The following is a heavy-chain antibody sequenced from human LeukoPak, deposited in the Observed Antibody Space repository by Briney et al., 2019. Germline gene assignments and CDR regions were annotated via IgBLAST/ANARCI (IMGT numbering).Heavy chain of an antibody. CDR2: VYYSGST. J-gene: IGHJ4*02. V-gene: IGHV4-59*08. CDR1: GGSVSGYY. D-gene: IGHD6-6*01. Sequence: SETLSLTCVVSGGSVSGYYWGWIRQPPGRGLEWIGYVYYSGSTNYNPSFKSRITISVDTSRNQFSLQLSSVTAADTAVYYCARGTWSSSIDYWGQGTLVTVAS. CDR3: ARGTWSSSIDY.